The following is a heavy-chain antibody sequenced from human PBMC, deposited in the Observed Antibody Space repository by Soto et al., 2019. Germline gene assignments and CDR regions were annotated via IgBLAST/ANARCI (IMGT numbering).Heavy chain of an antibody. CDR2: ISYDGSSK. Sequence: LRLSFAASGFTFSSYAIHWVRQAPGKGLERVAIISYDGSSKYYADSVKGRFTVSRDDSKNTLYLQMNSLTADDTAVYYCARVTSGGSCCPGYFDYWGQGTLVTVSS. J-gene: IGHJ4*02. V-gene: IGHV3-30-3*01. CDR3: ARVTSGGSCCPGYFDY. D-gene: IGHD2-15*01. CDR1: GFTFSSYA.